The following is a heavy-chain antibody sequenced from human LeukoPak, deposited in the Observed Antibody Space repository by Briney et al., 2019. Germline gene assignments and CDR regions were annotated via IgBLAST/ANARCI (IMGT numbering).Heavy chain of an antibody. V-gene: IGHV4-34*01. D-gene: IGHD2-15*01. J-gene: IGHJ5*02. CDR2: INHSGST. Sequence: KSSETLSLTCAVYGGSFSGYYWSWIRQPPGKGLEWIGEINHSGSTNYNPSLKSRVTISVDTSKDQFSLKLSSVTAADTAVYYCARGTHIVVVVTEEVWFDPWGQGTLVTVSS. CDR3: ARGTHIVVVVTEEVWFDP. CDR1: GGSFSGYY.